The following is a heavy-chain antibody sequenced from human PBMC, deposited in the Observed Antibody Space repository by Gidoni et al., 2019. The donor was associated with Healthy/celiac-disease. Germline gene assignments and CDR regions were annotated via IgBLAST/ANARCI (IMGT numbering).Heavy chain of an antibody. D-gene: IGHD3-10*01. J-gene: IGHJ6*02. CDR2: IKSKTDGGTT. CDR1: GFTFSNAW. CDR3: TTVLWFGELTLGYYGMDV. V-gene: IGHV3-15*01. Sequence: EVQLVESGGGLVKPGGSLRLSCAASGFTFSNAWMSWVRQAPGKGLVWVGRIKSKTDGGTTDYAAPVKGRFTISRDDSKNTLYLQMNSLKTEDTAVYYCTTVLWFGELTLGYYGMDVWGQGTTVTVSS.